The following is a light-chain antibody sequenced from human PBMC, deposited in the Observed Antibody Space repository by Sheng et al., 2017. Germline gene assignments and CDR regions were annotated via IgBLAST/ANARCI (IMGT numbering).Light chain of an antibody. CDR1: APISETIL. V-gene: IGLV1-44*01. CDR3: AAWDDRLNAYV. CDR2: VIN. Sequence: QSVLISHPQRLGPPGRGSPSLALEAAPISETILSTGISGSQERPPNSSSIVINQRPSGVPDRFSASKSGASASLAVSELQSEDEADYFCAAWDDRLNAYVFGAGTKVTVL. J-gene: IGLJ1*01.